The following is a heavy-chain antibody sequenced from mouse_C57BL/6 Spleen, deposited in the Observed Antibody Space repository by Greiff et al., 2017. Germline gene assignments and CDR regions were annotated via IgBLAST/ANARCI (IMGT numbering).Heavy chain of an antibody. J-gene: IGHJ3*01. V-gene: IGHV1-69*01. CDR3: ARPVVATRPWFAY. CDR2: IDPSDSYT. D-gene: IGHD1-1*01. Sequence: QVQLQQPGAELVMPGASVKLSCKASGYTFTSYWMHWVKQRPGQGLEWIGEIDPSDSYTNYNQKFKGKSTLTVDKSSSTAYRLLSSLTAADSAVYYWARPVVATRPWFAYGGQGTLVTVSA. CDR1: GYTFTSYW.